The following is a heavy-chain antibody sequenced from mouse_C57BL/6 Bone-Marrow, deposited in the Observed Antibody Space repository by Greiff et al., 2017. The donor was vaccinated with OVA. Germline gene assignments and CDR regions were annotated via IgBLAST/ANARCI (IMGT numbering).Heavy chain of an antibody. V-gene: IGHV1-26*01. J-gene: IGHJ1*03. D-gene: IGHD1-2*01. Sequence: EVQLQQSGPELVKPGASVKISCKASGYTFTDYYMNWVKQSHGKSLEWIGDINPNNGGTSYNQKFKGKATLTVDKSSSTAYMELRSLTSEDAAFYYCARGGFIPIRFDVWGTGTTVTVSS. CDR1: GYTFTDYY. CDR3: ARGGFIPIRFDV. CDR2: INPNNGGT.